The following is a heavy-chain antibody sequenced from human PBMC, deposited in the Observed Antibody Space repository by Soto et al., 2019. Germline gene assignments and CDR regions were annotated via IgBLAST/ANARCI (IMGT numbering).Heavy chain of an antibody. J-gene: IGHJ6*02. Sequence: QVQLEQSGAEVKEPGSSVKVSCKASGGSLSSYSISWMRQAPGQGLEWMGGVTPIFGVADCAVKFHGRLTIRADESTNTVYLELGSLTSEDTAIYYCARDRSTDRSRAMDVWGQGTTVTVSS. CDR2: VTPIFGVA. CDR1: GGSLSSYS. V-gene: IGHV1-69*01. D-gene: IGHD2-2*01. CDR3: ARDRSTDRSRAMDV.